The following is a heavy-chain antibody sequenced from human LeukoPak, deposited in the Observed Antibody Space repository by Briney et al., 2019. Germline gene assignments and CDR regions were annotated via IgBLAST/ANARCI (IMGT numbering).Heavy chain of an antibody. D-gene: IGHD6-19*01. Sequence: ASVKVSCKASGYTFTSYGISWVRQAPGQGLEWMGWISGYNGNTNYAQEKLQGRVTMTTDTSTSTAYMELRSLRSGDTAVYYCARDLKRGYSSGRYSWGTGSSSDYWGQGTLVTVSS. CDR2: ISGYNGNT. J-gene: IGHJ4*02. CDR1: GYTFTSYG. CDR3: ARDLKRGYSSGRYSWGTGSSSDY. V-gene: IGHV1-18*01.